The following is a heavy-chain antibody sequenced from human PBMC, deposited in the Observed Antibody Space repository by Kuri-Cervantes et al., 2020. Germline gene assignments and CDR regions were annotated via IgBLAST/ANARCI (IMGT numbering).Heavy chain of an antibody. CDR3: AKDSPRVQVASTGWYDP. CDR1: GYTFTNSG. J-gene: IGHJ5*02. CDR2: INGGNGNT. V-gene: IGHV1-3*01. D-gene: IGHD6-19*01. Sequence: ASVKVSRKAFGYTFTNSGIHWVRQAPGQRLEWMGWINGGNGNTKISDKFQDRVSLNRDTSVSIAYMDLTNLRIEDTGVYFCAKDSPRVQVASTGWYDPWGQGTQVTVSS.